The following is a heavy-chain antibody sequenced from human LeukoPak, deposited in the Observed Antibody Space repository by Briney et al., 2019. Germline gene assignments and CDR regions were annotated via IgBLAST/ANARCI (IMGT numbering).Heavy chain of an antibody. J-gene: IGHJ4*02. V-gene: IGHV4-39*07. D-gene: IGHD6-13*01. Sequence: SSETLSLTCTVSGGSISSSSYYWGWIRQPPGKGLEWIGSIYYSGSTYYNPSLKSRVTISVDTSKNQFSLKLSSVTAADTAVYYCARDQVAAAGGLTGWGQGTLVTVSS. CDR2: IYYSGST. CDR1: GGSISSSSYY. CDR3: ARDQVAAAGGLTG.